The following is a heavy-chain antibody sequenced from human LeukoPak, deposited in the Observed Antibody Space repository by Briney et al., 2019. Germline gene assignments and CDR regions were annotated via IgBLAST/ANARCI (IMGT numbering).Heavy chain of an antibody. CDR1: GFTFSSYA. V-gene: IGHV3-23*01. D-gene: IGHD3-16*01. CDR3: AKDGGGSRVNWFDP. Sequence: GGSLRLSCAASGFTFSSYAMSWVRQAPGKGLEWVSAIGGSGGSTYYADSVKGRFTISRDNSKNTLYLQMNSLRAEDTAVYYCAKDGGGSRVNWFDPWGQGTLVTVSS. CDR2: IGGSGGST. J-gene: IGHJ5*02.